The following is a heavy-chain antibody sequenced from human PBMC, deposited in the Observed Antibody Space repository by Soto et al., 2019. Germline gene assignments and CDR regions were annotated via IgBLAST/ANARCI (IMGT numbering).Heavy chain of an antibody. D-gene: IGHD1-1*01. V-gene: IGHV3-33*01. CDR1: GFTFSSYG. CDR2: IWYDGSNK. Sequence: GSLRLSCAASGFTFSSYGMHWVRQAPGKGLEWVAVIWYDGSNKYYADSVKGRFTISRDNSKNTLYLQMNSLRAEDTAVYYCALGNEQRLYYYYYGMDVWGQGTTVTVSS. CDR3: ALGNEQRLYYYYYGMDV. J-gene: IGHJ6*02.